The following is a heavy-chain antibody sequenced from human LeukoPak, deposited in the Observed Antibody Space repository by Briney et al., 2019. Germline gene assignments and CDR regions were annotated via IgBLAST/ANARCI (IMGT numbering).Heavy chain of an antibody. D-gene: IGHD2-15*01. V-gene: IGHV5-51*01. J-gene: IGHJ4*02. CDR1: GYNFATYW. CDR2: IRPDDSDT. Sequence: GESLKISCKGSGYNFATYWVAWVRQMPGKGLEWMGIIRPDDSDTRYSPSFQGQVTISADKSISTAYLQWSSLKASDTAMYYCARQPRYCSGGHCYNIDYWGQGTLVTVSS. CDR3: ARQPRYCSGGHCYNIDY.